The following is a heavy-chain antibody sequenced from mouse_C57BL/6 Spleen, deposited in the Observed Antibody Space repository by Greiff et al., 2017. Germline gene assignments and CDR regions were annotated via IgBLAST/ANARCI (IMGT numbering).Heavy chain of an antibody. CDR3: ATDCSPLDYAMDY. CDR1: GYSFTDYN. Sequence: VQLQQSGPELVKPGASVKISCTASGYSFTDYNMNWVKQSHGKSLEWIGVINPNYGTTSYNQKFKGKATLTVDQSSSTAYMQLNSLTSEDSAVYYCATDCSPLDYAMDYWGQGTSVTVSS. J-gene: IGHJ4*01. D-gene: IGHD1-1*01. V-gene: IGHV1-39*01. CDR2: INPNYGTT.